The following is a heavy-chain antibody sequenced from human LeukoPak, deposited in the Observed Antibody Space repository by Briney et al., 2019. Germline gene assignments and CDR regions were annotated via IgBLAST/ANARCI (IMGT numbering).Heavy chain of an antibody. Sequence: PGGSLRLSCAASGFTFSNAWMSWVRQAPGKGLEWVASIKRDGSEKYYVDSVKGRFTISRDNAKNSLYLQMNSLRAEDTAVYHCVREASGGSKGVSGIFDIWGQGTLVTVSS. CDR2: IKRDGSEK. D-gene: IGHD2-15*01. CDR3: VREASGGSKGVSGIFDI. V-gene: IGHV3-7*01. CDR1: GFTFSNAW. J-gene: IGHJ3*02.